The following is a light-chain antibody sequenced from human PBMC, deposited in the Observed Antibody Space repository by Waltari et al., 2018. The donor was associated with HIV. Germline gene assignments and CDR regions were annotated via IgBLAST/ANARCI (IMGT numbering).Light chain of an antibody. CDR3: QRYDSETDPS. Sequence: DLRMTQSPSTLPASVGDRVTITCRASETIRGWLAWYQQKPGKAPKLLIQKASTLEGGVPPRFSGSGSGTEYTLTISSVQPDDFATYFCQRYDSETDPSFGQGTKLDIK. V-gene: IGKV1-5*03. J-gene: IGKJ2*01. CDR1: ETIRGW. CDR2: KAS.